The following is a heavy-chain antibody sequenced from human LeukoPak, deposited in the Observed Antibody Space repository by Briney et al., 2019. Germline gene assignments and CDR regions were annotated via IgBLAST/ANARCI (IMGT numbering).Heavy chain of an antibody. J-gene: IGHJ6*03. Sequence: SETLSLTCTVSGYSISNGYYWGWIRQPPGKGLEWIGSIYHSGSIYYNPSLKSRVTISVDTSKNQFSLKLSSVTAADTAVYYCARGAKYYYYYMDVWGKGSTVTVSS. CDR1: GYSISNGYY. V-gene: IGHV4-38-2*02. CDR2: IYHSGSI. CDR3: ARGAKYYYYYMDV.